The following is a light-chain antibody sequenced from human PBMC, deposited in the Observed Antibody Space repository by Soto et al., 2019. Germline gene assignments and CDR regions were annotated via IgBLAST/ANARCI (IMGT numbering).Light chain of an antibody. CDR3: SSYTSSSSWV. CDR2: EVS. Sequence: QSALTQPASVSGSPGQSITISCTGTSSDVGAYNSLSWYQQHPGKAPKRMIYEVSNRPSGVSTRFSGSKSGNTASLSISGRQAEDEAYYYCSSYTSSSSWVFGGGTKLTVL. V-gene: IGLV2-14*01. J-gene: IGLJ3*02. CDR1: SSDVGAYNS.